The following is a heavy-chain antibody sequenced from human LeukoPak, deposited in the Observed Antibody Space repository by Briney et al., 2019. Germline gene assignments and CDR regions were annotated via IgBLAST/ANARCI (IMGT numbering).Heavy chain of an antibody. CDR1: GGSISSYY. D-gene: IGHD1-26*01. CDR3: ARVSSYSWYFDL. Sequence: ASETLSLTCTVSGGSISSYYWGWIRQPPGKGLEWIGYIYYSGSTNYNPSLKSRVTISVDTSKNQFSLKLSSVTAADTAVYYCARVSSYSWYFDLWGRGTLVTVSS. CDR2: IYYSGST. V-gene: IGHV4-59*01. J-gene: IGHJ2*01.